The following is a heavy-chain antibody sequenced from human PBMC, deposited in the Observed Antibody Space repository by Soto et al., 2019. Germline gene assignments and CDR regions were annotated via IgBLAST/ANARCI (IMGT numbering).Heavy chain of an antibody. Sequence: SETLSLTCTVSGGSISSSSYYWSWIRQPPGKGLEWIGEINHSGSTNYNPSLKSRVTISVDTSKNQFSLKLSSVTAADTAVYYCASLTTVPPGGLYYYYYMDVWGKGTTVTVSS. J-gene: IGHJ6*03. D-gene: IGHD4-4*01. V-gene: IGHV4-39*07. CDR1: GGSISSSSYY. CDR3: ASLTTVPPGGLYYYYYMDV. CDR2: INHSGST.